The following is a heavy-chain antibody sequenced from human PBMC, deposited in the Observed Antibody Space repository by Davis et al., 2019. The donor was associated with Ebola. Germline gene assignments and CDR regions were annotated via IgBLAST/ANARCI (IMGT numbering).Heavy chain of an antibody. Sequence: GESLKISCAASGFTFSTYAMSWVRQAPGKGLEWVSAISGGGDITYYADSVKGRFTISRDNSKNTLYLQMNSLRAEDTAVYYCAREARGKRDILTGYYGYWGQGTLVTVSS. CDR3: AREARGKRDILTGYYGY. CDR2: ISGGGDIT. J-gene: IGHJ4*02. V-gene: IGHV3-23*01. CDR1: GFTFSTYA. D-gene: IGHD3-9*01.